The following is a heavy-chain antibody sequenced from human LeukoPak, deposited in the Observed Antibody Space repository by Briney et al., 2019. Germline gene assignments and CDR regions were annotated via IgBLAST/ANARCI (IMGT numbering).Heavy chain of an antibody. CDR3: ARGICGYYDSSGYCPFDY. CDR1: GFTFSSYE. V-gene: IGHV3-48*03. CDR2: ISSSGSTI. D-gene: IGHD3-22*01. J-gene: IGHJ4*02. Sequence: GSLRLSCAASGFTFSSYEMNWVRQAPGKGLEWVSYISSSGSTIYYADSVKGRFTISRDNAKNSLFLQMNSLRAEDTAVYYCARGICGYYDSSGYCPFDYWGQGTLVTVSS.